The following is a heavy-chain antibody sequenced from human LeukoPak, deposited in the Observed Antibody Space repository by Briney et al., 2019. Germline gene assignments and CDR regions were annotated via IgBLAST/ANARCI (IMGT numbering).Heavy chain of an antibody. CDR1: TFAFGGYW. D-gene: IGHD3-10*01. V-gene: IGHV3-74*01. CDR2: IDSAGGRI. CDR3: VADRGNWSGGDF. Sequence: GGSLRLSCAGSTFAFGGYWIHWVRQLPGKGLAWVSRIDSAGGRIQWADSVKGRFTISRDNAKNTVYLQMNSLRPEDSAVYYCVADRGNWSGGDFWGRGTLVIVSS. J-gene: IGHJ4*02.